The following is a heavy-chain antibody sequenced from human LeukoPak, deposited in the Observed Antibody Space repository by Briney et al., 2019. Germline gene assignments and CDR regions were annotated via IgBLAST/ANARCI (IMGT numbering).Heavy chain of an antibody. CDR3: AKDCNGGNCYIDY. J-gene: IGHJ4*02. CDR2: MSGRGVST. CDR1: GFTFTYYA. Sequence: GGSLRPYCAASGFTFTYYAMSLVRPAPGKGLGWVSGMSGRGVSTYSADSVKGRFTISSDNSKNTLYLQMNSLRAEDTAIYYCAKDCNGGNCYIDYWGQGTLVTVAP. D-gene: IGHD2-15*01. V-gene: IGHV3-23*01.